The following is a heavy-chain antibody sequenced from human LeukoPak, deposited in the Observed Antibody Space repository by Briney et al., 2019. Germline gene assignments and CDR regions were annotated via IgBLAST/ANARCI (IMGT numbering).Heavy chain of an antibody. J-gene: IGHJ4*02. Sequence: GESLKISCKGSGYRITNYWIGWVRQIPGKGLELMVSIYPGDSDTRYSPSFQGQVTISADKSITTAYLQWSSLKASDTAKYYCTRQGVYYSDSSAYYYWGQGTLVTVSS. CDR2: IYPGDSDT. CDR1: GYRITNYW. V-gene: IGHV5-51*01. D-gene: IGHD3-22*01. CDR3: TRQGVYYSDSSAYYY.